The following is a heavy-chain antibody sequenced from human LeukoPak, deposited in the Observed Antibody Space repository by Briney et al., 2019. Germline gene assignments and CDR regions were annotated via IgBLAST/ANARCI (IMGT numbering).Heavy chain of an antibody. J-gene: IGHJ4*02. CDR2: IYSGGST. CDR1: GGSISSGGYS. Sequence: ETLSLTCAVSGGSISSGGYSWSWVRQAPGKGLEWVSVIYSGGSTYYADSVKGRFTISRDNSKNTLYLQMNSLRAEDTAVYYCARTGTPFYYFDYWGQGTLVTVSS. V-gene: IGHV3-66*01. D-gene: IGHD1-14*01. CDR3: ARTGTPFYYFDY.